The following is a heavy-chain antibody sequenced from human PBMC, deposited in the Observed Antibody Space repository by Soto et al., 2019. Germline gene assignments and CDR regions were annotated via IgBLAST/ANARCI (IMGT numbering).Heavy chain of an antibody. J-gene: IGHJ6*02. CDR2: ITWDGGSI. D-gene: IGHD6-25*01. CDR1: GFNFHDYT. Sequence: GGSLRLSCASSGFNFHDYTIHWVRQSPGKGLEWVSFITWDGGSIYYADSVKGRFTISRDNSKNSLTLEMNSLRSEDSGVYYCAKGGFGGYGMDVWGQGTTVTVSS. V-gene: IGHV3-43*01. CDR3: AKGGFGGYGMDV.